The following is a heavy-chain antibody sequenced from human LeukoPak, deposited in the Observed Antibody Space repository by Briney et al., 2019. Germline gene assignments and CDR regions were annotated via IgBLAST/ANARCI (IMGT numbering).Heavy chain of an antibody. CDR2: IYTSGST. Sequence: PSETLSLTCTVSGGSVSSYYWSWIRQPPGKGLEGIGYIYTSGSTNYNPSLKSRVTISVDTSKNQFSLTLSSVTAADTAVYYCARRGHSSSWYNWFDPWGQGTLVTVSS. CDR3: ARRGHSSSWYNWFDP. V-gene: IGHV4-4*09. J-gene: IGHJ5*02. D-gene: IGHD6-13*01. CDR1: GGSVSSYY.